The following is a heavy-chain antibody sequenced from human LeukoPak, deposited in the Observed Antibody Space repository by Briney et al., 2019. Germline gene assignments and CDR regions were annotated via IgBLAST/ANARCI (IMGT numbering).Heavy chain of an antibody. V-gene: IGHV4-61*01. J-gene: IGHJ4*02. CDR2: IYYSGSA. Sequence: PSQTLSLTCTVSGGSISSGSYYWSWIRQPPGRGLEWIGYIYYSGSATYNPSLKSRVTISVDTSKNQFSLKLSSVTAADTAVYYCARPMDWGQGTLVTVSS. CDR3: ARPMD. CDR1: GGSISSGSYY.